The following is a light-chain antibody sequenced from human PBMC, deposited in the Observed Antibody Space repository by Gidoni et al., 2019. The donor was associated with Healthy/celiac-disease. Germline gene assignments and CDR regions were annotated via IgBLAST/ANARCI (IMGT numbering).Light chain of an antibody. CDR1: QSVLYSSNNKNY. CDR2: WAS. Sequence: DSVMTQSPDSLAVSLGERATLNCKSSQSVLYSSNNKNYLAWYQQKPGQPPKLLIYWASTRESGVPERFSGSGSGTDFTLTISSLQAEDVAVYYCQQYYSTPPWTFGQGTKVEIK. J-gene: IGKJ1*01. CDR3: QQYYSTPPWT. V-gene: IGKV4-1*01.